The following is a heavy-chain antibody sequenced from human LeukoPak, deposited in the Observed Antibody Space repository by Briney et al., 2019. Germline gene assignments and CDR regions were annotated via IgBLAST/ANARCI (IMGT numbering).Heavy chain of an antibody. CDR2: IHHSGSI. V-gene: IGHV4-4*02. CDR3: ARETSQKGAHYMDV. J-gene: IGHJ6*03. D-gene: IGHD3-16*01. CDR1: GVSISSNLW. Sequence: SETLSLTCAVSGVSISSNLWWTWVRQPPGKGLEWIAEIHHSGSINYNPSLKSRVTISVDKAKNQFSLKLSSVTAADTAVYYCARETSQKGAHYMDVWGKGTTVTISS.